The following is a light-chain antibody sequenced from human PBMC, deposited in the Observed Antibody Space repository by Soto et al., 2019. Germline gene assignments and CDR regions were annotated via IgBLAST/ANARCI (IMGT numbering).Light chain of an antibody. J-gene: IGKJ2*01. CDR2: KAS. CDR1: QSISSW. CDR3: QQYNSSPYT. Sequence: DTRMTQSPSTLSTSVGDRVTITCRASQSISSWLAWYQQKPGKAPKLLIYKASSLESGVPSRFSGSGSGTDFTLTISSLQPDDFATYYCQQYNSSPYTFGQGTKLEIK. V-gene: IGKV1-5*03.